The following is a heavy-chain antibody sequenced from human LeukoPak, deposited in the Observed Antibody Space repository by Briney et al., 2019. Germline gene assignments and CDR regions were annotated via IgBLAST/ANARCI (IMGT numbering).Heavy chain of an antibody. CDR1: GFTFSSYA. CDR3: AKCLGDGTNYYFAH. Sequence: GGSLRLSCAASGFTFSSYAMGWVRLAPGKGLEWVSLISGSGDNSYYADSVKGRFTISRDNSKNTLYLRMSSLRAEDTALYYCAKCLGDGTNYYFAHWGQGTLVTVSS. CDR2: ISGSGDNS. D-gene: IGHD4/OR15-4a*01. V-gene: IGHV3-23*01. J-gene: IGHJ4*02.